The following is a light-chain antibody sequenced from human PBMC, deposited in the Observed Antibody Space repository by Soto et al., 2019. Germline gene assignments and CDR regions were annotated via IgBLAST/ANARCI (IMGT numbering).Light chain of an antibody. CDR3: QQYYITPYT. Sequence: DIVMTQSPDSLAVSLGERATINCKSSQSVLYSSSNKDYLAWYQQKPGQPPKMVIYWASTRESGVPDRFSGSGSGTDFTLTISSLQAEDVAVYYCQQYYITPYTFGQGTKLEMK. CDR1: QSVLYSSSNKDY. J-gene: IGKJ2*01. V-gene: IGKV4-1*01. CDR2: WAS.